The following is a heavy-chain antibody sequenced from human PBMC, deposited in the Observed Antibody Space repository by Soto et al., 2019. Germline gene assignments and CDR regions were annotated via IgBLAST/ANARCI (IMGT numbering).Heavy chain of an antibody. V-gene: IGHV4-30-2*01. CDR3: ARTLTTVTIFDY. J-gene: IGHJ4*02. CDR2: IYHSGST. D-gene: IGHD4-4*01. Sequence: QLQLQESGSGLVKPSQTLSLTCAVSGGSISSGGYSWSWIRQPPGKGLEWIGYIYHSGSTYYNPSLKGRGTISVDRSKNQFSLKLSSVTAADTAVYYCARTLTTVTIFDYWGQGTLVTVSS. CDR1: GGSISSGGYS.